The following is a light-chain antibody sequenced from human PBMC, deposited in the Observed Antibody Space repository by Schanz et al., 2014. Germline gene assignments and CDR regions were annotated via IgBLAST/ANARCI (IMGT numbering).Light chain of an antibody. J-gene: IGLJ3*02. CDR1: SSNIGNNY. CDR3: GTWDSSLNVGV. Sequence: QSVLTQPPSLSAAPGQRVTISCSGSSSNIGNNYVSWYKQLPGTAPKLLVHGNNDRPSGIPDRFSGSKSGTSATLGITGLQTGDEADYYCGTWDSSLNVGVFGGGTKVTVL. V-gene: IGLV1-51*01. CDR2: GNN.